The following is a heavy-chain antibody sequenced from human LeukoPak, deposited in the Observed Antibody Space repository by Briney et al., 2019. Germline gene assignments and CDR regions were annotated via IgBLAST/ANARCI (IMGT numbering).Heavy chain of an antibody. CDR2: IYFGGST. V-gene: IGHV4-39*07. CDR1: GGSISSSSYY. J-gene: IGHJ6*03. CDR3: ATGKERDYFYMDV. D-gene: IGHD1-26*01. Sequence: PSHTLSLTCTVSGGSISSSSYYWGWIRQPPGKGLDWIGIIYFGGSTLYNPSLSSRVTISRARSKNQVSLRLTSVTAADTAVYYCATGKERDYFYMDVWAKGTTVTVSS.